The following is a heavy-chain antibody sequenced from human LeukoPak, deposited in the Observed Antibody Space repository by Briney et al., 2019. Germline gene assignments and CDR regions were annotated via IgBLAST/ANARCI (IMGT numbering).Heavy chain of an antibody. Sequence: SSETLSLTCAVSGYSMTSGYYWAWIRQPPGEALEWIASIYHNGDTYYNSTLKSRLTISVDTSNNQFSLRLSSVTAADTAVYYYVRQGYCTSSNCYRWFDSWGQGTLVTVSS. D-gene: IGHD2-8*01. V-gene: IGHV4-38-2*01. CDR2: IYHNGDT. CDR3: VRQGYCTSSNCYRWFDS. CDR1: GYSMTSGYY. J-gene: IGHJ5*01.